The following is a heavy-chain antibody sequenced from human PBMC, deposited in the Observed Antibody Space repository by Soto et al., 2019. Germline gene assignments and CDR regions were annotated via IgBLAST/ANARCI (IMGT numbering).Heavy chain of an antibody. D-gene: IGHD3-10*01. CDR1: GGTLSDHG. J-gene: IGHJ3*02. CDR3: ARGVYGSGNYYTGPSAFDI. V-gene: IGHV1-69*06. CDR2: TIPVFNTA. Sequence: QVQLEQSGAEVKKPGSSVKVSCKASGGTLSDHGVAWLRQAPGQGLEWMGGTIPVFNTAKYAQKFQGRVTVTEDKFTNIAYMELSSLRSEYTAFYFCARGVYGSGNYYTGPSAFDIWGQGTMVIVSS.